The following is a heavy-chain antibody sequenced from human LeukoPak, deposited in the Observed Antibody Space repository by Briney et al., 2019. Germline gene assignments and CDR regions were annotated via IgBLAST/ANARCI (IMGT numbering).Heavy chain of an antibody. J-gene: IGHJ4*02. D-gene: IGHD5-18*01. CDR3: ARQRKEATATVDY. CDR1: GYTFTGYY. CDR2: INPNSGGT. Sequence: ASVKVSCKASGYTFTGYYMHWVRQAPGQGLEWMGWINPNSGGTNYAQKFQGRVTMTRDTSTSTVYMELSSLRSEDTAVYYCARQRKEATATVDYWGQGTLVTVSS. V-gene: IGHV1-2*02.